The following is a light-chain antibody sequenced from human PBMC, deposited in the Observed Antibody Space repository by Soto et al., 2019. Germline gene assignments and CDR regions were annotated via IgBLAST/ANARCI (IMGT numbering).Light chain of an antibody. Sequence: DIQMTQSPSTLSASVGDRVTITCGASQSISSWLAWYQQKPGKAPKLLIYGASSLESGVPSRFSGSGSGAEFTLTISSLQPDDFATYYCKQYNTYPWTFGQGTKVEFK. V-gene: IGKV1-5*01. CDR3: KQYNTYPWT. CDR2: GAS. CDR1: QSISSW. J-gene: IGKJ1*01.